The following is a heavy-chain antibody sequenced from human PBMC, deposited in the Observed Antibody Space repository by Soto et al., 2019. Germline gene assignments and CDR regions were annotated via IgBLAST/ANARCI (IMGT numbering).Heavy chain of an antibody. CDR1: GGSISSSSYY. Sequence: KTSETLSLTCTVSGGSISSSSYYWGGIRQPPGRGLGWIGNIFYSGSTYYNPSLRSRVTISVDTSKNQFSLKLSSVTAAATAVYYCASHLWGFSYGLYVDYWGQAPLVTV. V-gene: IGHV4-39*01. D-gene: IGHD5-18*01. J-gene: IGHJ4*02. CDR2: IFYSGST. CDR3: ASHLWGFSYGLYVDY.